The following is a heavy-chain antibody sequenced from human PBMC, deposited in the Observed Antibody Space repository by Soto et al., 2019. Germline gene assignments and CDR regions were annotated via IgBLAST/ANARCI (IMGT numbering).Heavy chain of an antibody. CDR2: ISHNDEPRI. D-gene: IGHD3-10*01. J-gene: IGHJ4*01. Sequence: QVQLVESGGGVVQPGSSLRLSCAASGFSFKNYAFHWVRQAPGKGLQWVALISHNDEPRIFYADSVQGRFTISRDNFKNTVYLQMNSLRDEDTAVYHCARGVRAENSYNDFDYWGQGTQVTVSS. CDR1: GFSFKNYA. CDR3: ARGVRAENSYNDFDY. V-gene: IGHV3-30*01.